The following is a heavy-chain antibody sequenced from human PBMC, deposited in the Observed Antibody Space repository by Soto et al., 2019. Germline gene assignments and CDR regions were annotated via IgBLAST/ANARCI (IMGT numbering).Heavy chain of an antibody. J-gene: IGHJ6*02. V-gene: IGHV3-23*01. D-gene: IGHD1-26*01. CDR1: GFTFSSYA. CDR2: ISGSGGST. CDR3: AKDWEWELRSYYYYGMDV. Sequence: PGGSLRLSCAASGFTFSSYAMSWVRQAPGKGLEWVSAISGSGGSTYYADSVKGRFTISRDNSKNTLYLQMNSPRAEDTAVYYCAKDWEWELRSYYYYGMDVWGQGTTVTVS.